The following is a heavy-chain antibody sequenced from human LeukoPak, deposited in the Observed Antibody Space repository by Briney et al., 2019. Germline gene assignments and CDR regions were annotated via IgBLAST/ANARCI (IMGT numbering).Heavy chain of an antibody. CDR3: AGVGVPAAIGWFDP. D-gene: IGHD2-2*02. Sequence: PSETLSLTCSLSGGSISSSSYYWAWIRQPPGKGLEWIGYIYYSGSTNYNPSLKSRVTISVDTSKNQFSLKLSSVTAADTAVYYCAGVGVPAAIGWFDPWGQGTLVTVSS. J-gene: IGHJ5*02. CDR2: IYYSGST. CDR1: GGSISSSSYY. V-gene: IGHV4-61*05.